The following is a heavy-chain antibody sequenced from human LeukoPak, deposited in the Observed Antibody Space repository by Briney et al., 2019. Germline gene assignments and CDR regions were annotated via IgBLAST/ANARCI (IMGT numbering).Heavy chain of an antibody. J-gene: IGHJ4*02. Sequence: SETLSLTCAVYGGSFSPYYWSWIRQPPGKGLEWIGEINHSGSTNYNPSLKSRVTISVDTSKNQFSLRLSSVTAADTAVYYCARGGFYCGGDCYVDYWGQGTLVTVSS. CDR3: ARGGFYCGGDCYVDY. V-gene: IGHV4-34*01. CDR2: INHSGST. D-gene: IGHD2-21*02. CDR1: GGSFSPYY.